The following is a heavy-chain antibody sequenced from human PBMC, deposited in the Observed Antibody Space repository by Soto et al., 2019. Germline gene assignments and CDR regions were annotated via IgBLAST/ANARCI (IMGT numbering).Heavy chain of an antibody. D-gene: IGHD3-10*01. Sequence: QVQLVESGGGLVKPGGSLRLSCAASGFTFSDYYMSWIRQAPGKGLEGVSYFSSSGSTIYYADSVKGRFTISRDNAKNSLYLQMNSLRAEDTAVYYCARDNVIRSSMVRGFSWFDPWGQGTLVTVSS. CDR3: ARDNVIRSSMVRGFSWFDP. CDR1: GFTFSDYY. CDR2: FSSSGSTI. V-gene: IGHV3-11*01. J-gene: IGHJ5*02.